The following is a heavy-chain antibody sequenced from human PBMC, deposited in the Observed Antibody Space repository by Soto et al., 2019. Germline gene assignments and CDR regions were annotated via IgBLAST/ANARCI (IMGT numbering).Heavy chain of an antibody. V-gene: IGHV5-51*01. Sequence: PGESLKISCKGSGYSFTSYWIGWVRQMPGKGLEWMGIIYPGDSDTRYSSSFQGQVTISADKSISTAYLQWSSLKASDTAIYYCALVVRGVTTEAHYFDYWGQGTLVTVPQ. D-gene: IGHD3-10*01. CDR1: GYSFTSYW. J-gene: IGHJ4*02. CDR2: IYPGDSDT. CDR3: ALVVRGVTTEAHYFDY.